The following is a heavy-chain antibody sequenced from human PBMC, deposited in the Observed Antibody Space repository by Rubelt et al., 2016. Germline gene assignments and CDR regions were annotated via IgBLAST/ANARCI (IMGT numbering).Heavy chain of an antibody. Sequence: ASGGTFTSYGISWVRQAPGQGLEWMGWISAYNGNTNYAQKLQGRVTMTTDTSTSTAYMELRSLRSDDTAVYYCARNGGDIVVVPAARYGIYYYYGMDVWGQGTTVTVSS. J-gene: IGHJ6*02. V-gene: IGHV1-18*01. CDR2: ISAYNGNT. CDR1: GGTFTSYG. CDR3: ARNGGDIVVVPAARYGIYYYYGMDV. D-gene: IGHD2-2*01.